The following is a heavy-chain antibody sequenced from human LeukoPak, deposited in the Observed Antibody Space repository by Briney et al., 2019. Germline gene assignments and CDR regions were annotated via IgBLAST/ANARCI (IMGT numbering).Heavy chain of an antibody. V-gene: IGHV3-23*01. D-gene: IGHD6-19*01. CDR2: IRGSGGGT. CDR3: VKAGIGMVGYFDY. CDR1: GFTFSSYA. J-gene: IGHJ4*02. Sequence: GGSLRLSCAASGFTFSSYAMSWVRQPPGKGLELVSAIRGSGGGTYYADSVKGPFTISRDNSKNTLYLQMNSLRDEDTALYYCVKAGIGMVGYFDYWGQGTLVTVSS.